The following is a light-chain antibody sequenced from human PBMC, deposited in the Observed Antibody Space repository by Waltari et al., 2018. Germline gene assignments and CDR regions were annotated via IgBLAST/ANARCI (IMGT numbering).Light chain of an antibody. CDR3: SSYAGSSKGV. Sequence: QSALNQPASVSGSPGQTTTISCTGTSSDVGNYKRVSWYQQHPGKAPKLMMYAVSKRPSGVSVRFSGSTSGDMASLTISGLQPEDEAEYFCSSYAGSSKGVFGGGTKVTVL. CDR1: SSDVGNYKR. CDR2: AVS. J-gene: IGLJ2*01. V-gene: IGLV2-23*02.